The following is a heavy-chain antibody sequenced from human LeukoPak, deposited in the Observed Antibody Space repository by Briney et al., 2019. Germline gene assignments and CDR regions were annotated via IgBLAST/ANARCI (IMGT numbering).Heavy chain of an antibody. Sequence: GGSLRLSCAASGFTVSSNYMSWVRQAPGKGLEWVSGITGSGRTTYYADSVKGRFTISRDNSKNSLYLQINSLRAEDTAVYYCAKGLLITILGSLDYWGQGTLVTVSS. D-gene: IGHD3-3*01. J-gene: IGHJ4*02. V-gene: IGHV3-23*01. CDR3: AKGLLITILGSLDY. CDR2: ITGSGRTT. CDR1: GFTVSSNY.